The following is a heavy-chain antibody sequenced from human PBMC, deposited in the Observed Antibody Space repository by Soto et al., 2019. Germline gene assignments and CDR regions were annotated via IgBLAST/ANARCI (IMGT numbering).Heavy chain of an antibody. CDR1: GYIFTDYY. V-gene: IGHV1-2*02. J-gene: IGHJ5*02. Sequence: GASVKVSCKASGYIFTDYYMNWVRQAPGQGLEWMGWINPNSGGTNYAQKFQGRVTMTTDTSITTAYMELSGLRSDDTAVYYCSRTYCGSNSCHNWFDPWGQGTLVTVSS. CDR3: SRTYCGSNSCHNWFDP. CDR2: INPNSGGT. D-gene: IGHD2-2*01.